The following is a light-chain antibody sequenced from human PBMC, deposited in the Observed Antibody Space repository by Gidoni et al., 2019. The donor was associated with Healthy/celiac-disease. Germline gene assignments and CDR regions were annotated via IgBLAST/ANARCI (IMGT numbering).Light chain of an antibody. J-gene: IGLJ2*01. CDR2: EVS. V-gene: IGLV2-14*01. CDR3: SSYTSSSTLGVV. Sequence: QSALTQPASVSRSPGQPIPISCTGTSSDVGVYHYVSWYQQHPGKAPKRMIYEVSNRPSGVSNRFSGSKSGNTASLTISGLQAEDEADYYCSSYTSSSTLGVVFGGGTKLTVL. CDR1: SSDVGVYHY.